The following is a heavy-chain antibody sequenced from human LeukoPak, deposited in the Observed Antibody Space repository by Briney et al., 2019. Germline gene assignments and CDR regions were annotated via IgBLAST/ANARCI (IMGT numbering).Heavy chain of an antibody. CDR3: VRVQDSSSWYSTANFDY. V-gene: IGHV3-21*01. J-gene: IGHJ4*02. Sequence: GGSLRLSCAASGFTFSSYSMNWVRQAPGKGLEWVSSISSSSSYIHYADSVKGRFTISRDNAMNSLYLQMNSLRAEDTAVYYCVRVQDSSSWYSTANFDYWGQGTLVTVSP. D-gene: IGHD6-13*01. CDR1: GFTFSSYS. CDR2: ISSSSSYI.